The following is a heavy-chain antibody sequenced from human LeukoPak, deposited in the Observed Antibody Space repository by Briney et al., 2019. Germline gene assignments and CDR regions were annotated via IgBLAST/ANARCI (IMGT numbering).Heavy chain of an antibody. CDR1: GYTFTSYY. Sequence: ASVKVSCKASGYTFTSYYMHWVRQAPGQGLEWMGIINPSGGSTSYAQKFQGRVTMTRDTSTSTVYMELSSLRSEDTAVYYCASEFIVGATGFRAFDIWGQGTMVTVSS. V-gene: IGHV1-46*01. D-gene: IGHD1-26*01. CDR2: INPSGGST. CDR3: ASEFIVGATGFRAFDI. J-gene: IGHJ3*02.